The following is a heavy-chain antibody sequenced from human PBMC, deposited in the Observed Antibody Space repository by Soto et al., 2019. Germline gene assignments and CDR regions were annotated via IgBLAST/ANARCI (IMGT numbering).Heavy chain of an antibody. D-gene: IGHD2-15*01. CDR2: IYYSGST. J-gene: IGHJ4*02. CDR3: AIESRTVVAATPPVDY. CDR1: GGSISSGDYY. Sequence: ASETLSLTCTVSGGSISSGDYYWSWIRQPPGKGLEWIGYIYYSGSTYYNPSLKSRVTISVDTSKNQFSLKLSSVTAADTAVYYCAIESRTVVAATPPVDYWGQGTLVTVSS. V-gene: IGHV4-30-4*01.